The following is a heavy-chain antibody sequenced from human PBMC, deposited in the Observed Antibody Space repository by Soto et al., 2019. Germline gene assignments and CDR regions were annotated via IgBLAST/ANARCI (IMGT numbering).Heavy chain of an antibody. J-gene: IGHJ4*02. CDR2: VFDSGAT. CDR1: GGSINSYY. Sequence: QVQLQESGPGLVKPSETLSLTCTVSGGSINSYYWIWIRQPPGKGLEWIGHVFDSGATNYNPSLRSRLTISVDTSKNQFSLNLNSVTAADTALYFCARGYSSNWFRLDYWGQGILVTVSS. D-gene: IGHD6-13*01. V-gene: IGHV4-59*01. CDR3: ARGYSSNWFRLDY.